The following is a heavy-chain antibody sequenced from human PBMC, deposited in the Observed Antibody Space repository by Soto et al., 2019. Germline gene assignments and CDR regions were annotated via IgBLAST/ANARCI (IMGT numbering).Heavy chain of an antibody. CDR2: ISYDGSNK. D-gene: IGHD5-18*01. Sequence: GGSLRLSCAASGFTFSSYAMHWVRQAPGKGLEWVAVISYDGSNKYYADSVKGRFTISRDNSKNTLYLQMNSLRAEDTAVYYCARVIQLWTSFFDYWGQGTLVTVSS. CDR3: ARVIQLWTSFFDY. V-gene: IGHV3-30-3*01. J-gene: IGHJ4*02. CDR1: GFTFSSYA.